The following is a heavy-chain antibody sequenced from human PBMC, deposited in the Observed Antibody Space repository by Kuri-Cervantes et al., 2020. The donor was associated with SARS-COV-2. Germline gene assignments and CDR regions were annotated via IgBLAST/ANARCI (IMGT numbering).Heavy chain of an antibody. Sequence: GESLKISCAASGFTFSSYSMNWVRQAPGKGLEWVSYISSSSTIYYADSVKGRFTISRDNAKNSLYLQMNSLRAEDTAVYYCARDQDYYDSNDYFDYWGQGTLVTVSS. CDR3: ARDQDYYDSNDYFDY. V-gene: IGHV3-48*01. D-gene: IGHD3-22*01. CDR2: ISSSSTI. J-gene: IGHJ4*02. CDR1: GFTFSSYS.